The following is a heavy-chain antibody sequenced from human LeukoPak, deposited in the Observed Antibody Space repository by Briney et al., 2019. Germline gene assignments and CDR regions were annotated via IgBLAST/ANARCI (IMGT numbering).Heavy chain of an antibody. D-gene: IGHD4-17*01. Sequence: PSETLSLTCAVSGGSFSGYYWTWIRQPPGKGLEWIGEINHSGNANYNPSLKSRVTISLDMSENHFSLKLTSVTAADTAVYYCARGQGTVTTHWGQGTLVTFSS. J-gene: IGHJ4*02. CDR3: ARGQGTVTTH. V-gene: IGHV4-34*01. CDR2: INHSGNA. CDR1: GGSFSGYY.